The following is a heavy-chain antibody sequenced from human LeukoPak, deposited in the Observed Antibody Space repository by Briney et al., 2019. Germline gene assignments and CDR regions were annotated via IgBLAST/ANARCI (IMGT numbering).Heavy chain of an antibody. CDR1: GGSISSYY. J-gene: IGHJ6*03. D-gene: IGHD3-9*01. CDR2: IYYSGST. Sequence: SETLSLTCTVSGGSISSYYWSWIRQPPGKGLEWIGYIYYSGSTNYNPSLKSRVTISVDTSKNQFSLKLSSVTAADTAVYYCAKTYYDILTGYGGPYYMDVWGKGTSVTVSS. CDR3: AKTYYDILTGYGGPYYMDV. V-gene: IGHV4-59*01.